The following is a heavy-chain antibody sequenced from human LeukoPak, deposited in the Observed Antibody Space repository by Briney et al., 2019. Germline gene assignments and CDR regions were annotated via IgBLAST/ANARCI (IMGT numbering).Heavy chain of an antibody. CDR1: GGSISSYS. V-gene: IGHV4-4*07. D-gene: IGHD3-16*01. CDR2: IFASGST. CDR3: ARARPGGGGAVLYYYYYMDV. J-gene: IGHJ6*03. Sequence: SETLSLTCTVSGGSISSYSWSWIRQPAGKGLEWIGRIFASGSTKYNPSLKSRVTMSVETSKKQFSLKLSSVTAADTAVYYCARARPGGGGAVLYYYYYMDVWGKGITVTVSS.